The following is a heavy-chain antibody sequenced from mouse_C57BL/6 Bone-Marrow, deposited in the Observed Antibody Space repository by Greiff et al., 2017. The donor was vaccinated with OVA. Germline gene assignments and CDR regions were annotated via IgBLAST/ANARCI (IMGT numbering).Heavy chain of an antibody. CDR3: ARLYYYGSSPFAY. CDR1: GFSLSTFGMG. V-gene: IGHV8-8*01. D-gene: IGHD1-1*01. CDR2: IWWDDDK. Sequence: ESGPGILQPSQTLSLTCSFSGFSLSTFGMGVGWIRQPSGKGLEWLAHIWWDDDKYYNPALKSRLTISKDTSKNQVFLKIANVDTADTATYYCARLYYYGSSPFAYWGQGTLVTVSA. J-gene: IGHJ3*01.